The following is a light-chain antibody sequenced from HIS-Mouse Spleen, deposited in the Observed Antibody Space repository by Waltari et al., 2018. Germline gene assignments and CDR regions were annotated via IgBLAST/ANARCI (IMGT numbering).Light chain of an antibody. Sequence: SYDLTQPPSVSVSPGQTARITCSGDALPKKYAYWYQQKSGPAPVLVSYEDSKRPSGMPERCSGSGSGTKATLAISGAQVEEEAGYCCYSTDSSGNHRVFGGGTKLTVL. CDR1: ALPKKY. V-gene: IGLV3-10*01. CDR2: EDS. J-gene: IGLJ2*01. CDR3: YSTDSSGNHRV.